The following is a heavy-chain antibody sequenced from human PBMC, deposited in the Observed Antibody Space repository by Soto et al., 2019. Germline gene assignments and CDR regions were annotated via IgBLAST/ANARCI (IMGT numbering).Heavy chain of an antibody. CDR1: GYIFVNYG. CDR2: ISPYTGNT. J-gene: IGHJ6*02. D-gene: IGHD3-16*01. V-gene: IGHV1-18*01. Sequence: VQLVQSGDEVKKPGASVKVSCKASGYIFVNYGIAWVRQAPGQGLEWMGWISPYTGNTHSATQVQGRLTMTTDTSTSTAYMDLGSLTSDDTAVYYCVMVDNYVTPTPQDVWGQGTTVTVSS. CDR3: VMVDNYVTPTPQDV.